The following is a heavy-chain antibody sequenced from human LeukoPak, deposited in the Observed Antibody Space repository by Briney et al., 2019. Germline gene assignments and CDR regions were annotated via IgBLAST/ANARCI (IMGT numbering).Heavy chain of an antibody. D-gene: IGHD3-16*02. CDR3: ARDSTSYYDYVWGSYRPYFDY. CDR2: IKQDGSEK. J-gene: IGHJ4*02. CDR1: GFTFSSYW. Sequence: PGGSLRLSCAASGFTFSSYWMSWVRQAPGKGLEWVANIKQDGSEKYYVDSVKGRFTISRDNAKNSLYLQMNSLGAEDTAVYYCARDSTSYYDYVWGSYRPYFDYWGQGTLVTVSS. V-gene: IGHV3-7*01.